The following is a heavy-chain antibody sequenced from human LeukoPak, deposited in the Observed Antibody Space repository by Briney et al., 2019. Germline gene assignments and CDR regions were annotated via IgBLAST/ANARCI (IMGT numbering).Heavy chain of an antibody. D-gene: IGHD6-6*01. CDR2: INPNSGGT. CDR1: GYTLTDYY. CDR3: ARARWQLVPYFDS. V-gene: IGHV1-2*02. Sequence: ASVKVSCEASGYTLTDYYMHWVRQAPGQGLEWMGWINPNSGGTNFAQKFQGRVAMTRDTSISTAYLELGSLRSDDTAVYFCARARWQLVPYFDSWAQGTLVTVSS. J-gene: IGHJ4*02.